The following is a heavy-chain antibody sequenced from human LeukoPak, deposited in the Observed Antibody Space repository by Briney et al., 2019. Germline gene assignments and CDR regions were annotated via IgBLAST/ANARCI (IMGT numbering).Heavy chain of an antibody. CDR3: ASGGGVLAAFDI. J-gene: IGHJ3*02. V-gene: IGHV3-73*01. CDR2: IRSKINGYAT. CDR1: GFSFSASS. Sequence: GGSLRLSCRASGFSFSASSMHWVRQAPGKGLEWVGRIRSKINGYATHFAASVDGRFTVSRDDSKNTMYLHMNSLKTEDTAVYYCASGGGVLAAFDIWGQGTMVIVSS. D-gene: IGHD2-8*02.